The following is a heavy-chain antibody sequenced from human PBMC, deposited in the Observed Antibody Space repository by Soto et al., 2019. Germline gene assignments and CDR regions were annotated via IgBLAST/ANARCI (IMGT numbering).Heavy chain of an antibody. CDR3: ASSSLTGTTSRPYNWFDP. D-gene: IGHD1-7*01. J-gene: IGHJ5*02. CDR1: GGSFSGYY. Sequence: PSETLSLTCAVYGGSFSGYYWSWIRQPPGKGLEWIGEINYSGSTNYNPSLKSRVTISVDTSKNQFSLKLSSVTAADTAVYYCASSSLTGTTSRPYNWFDPWGQGTLVTVSS. CDR2: INYSGST. V-gene: IGHV4-34*01.